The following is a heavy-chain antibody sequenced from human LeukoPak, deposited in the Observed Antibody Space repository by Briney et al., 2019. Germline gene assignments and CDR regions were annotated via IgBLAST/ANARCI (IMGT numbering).Heavy chain of an antibody. CDR3: ARHTCSSGWSNYLDS. CDR1: GYNFTSYW. CDR2: IYPGDSDT. J-gene: IGHJ4*02. V-gene: IGHV5-51*01. D-gene: IGHD6-19*01. Sequence: GESLKIFCKGSGYNFTSYWFGWVRQMPGKGLEWMGIIYPGDSDTRYSPSFQGQVTISADKSISTAYLQWSSLKASDTAMYYCARHTCSSGWSNYLDSWGQGTLVTVSS.